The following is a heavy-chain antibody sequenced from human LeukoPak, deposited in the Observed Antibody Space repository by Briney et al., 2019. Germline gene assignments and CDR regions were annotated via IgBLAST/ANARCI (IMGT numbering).Heavy chain of an antibody. CDR2: ISAYNGNT. Sequence: ASVKVSCKASGYTFTSYGVSWVRQAPGQGLEWMGWISAYNGNTNYAQKSQGRVTMTRDTSISTAYMELSRLRSDDTAVYYCARVSYDILISWGQGTLVTVSS. V-gene: IGHV1-18*01. J-gene: IGHJ4*02. CDR1: GYTFTSYG. D-gene: IGHD3-9*01. CDR3: ARVSYDILIS.